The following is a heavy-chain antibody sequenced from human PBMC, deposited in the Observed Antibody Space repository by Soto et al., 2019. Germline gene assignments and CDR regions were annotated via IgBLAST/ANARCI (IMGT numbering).Heavy chain of an antibody. J-gene: IGHJ3*02. CDR2: ISAYNGNT. Sequence: VKVSCKASGYTFTGYGISWVRQAPGQGLEWMGWISAYNGNTNYAQKLQGRVTMTTDTSTSTAYMELRSLRSDDTAVYYCARVSETMVRGVIGAFDIWGQGTMVTVSS. CDR3: ARVSETMVRGVIGAFDI. D-gene: IGHD3-10*01. CDR1: GYTFTGYG. V-gene: IGHV1-18*01.